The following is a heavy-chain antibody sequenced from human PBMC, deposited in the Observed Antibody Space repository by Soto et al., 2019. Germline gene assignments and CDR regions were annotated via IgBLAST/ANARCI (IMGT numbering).Heavy chain of an antibody. Sequence: EVQLVESGGGLVKPGGSLRLSCVGSGFIFSSFTMTWVRQAPGMGLQYLASMSKSSSLIYYADSVRGRFIISRDNSKDSVFLQMYSLRAEDTAMYYCVRGDDRVDWGQGTLVTVSS. D-gene: IGHD1-1*01. CDR1: GFIFSSFT. CDR2: MSKSSSLI. V-gene: IGHV3-21*01. CDR3: VRGDDRVD. J-gene: IGHJ4*02.